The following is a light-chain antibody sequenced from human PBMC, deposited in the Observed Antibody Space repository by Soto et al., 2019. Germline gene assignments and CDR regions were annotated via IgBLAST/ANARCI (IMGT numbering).Light chain of an antibody. Sequence: QSALTQPASVSGSPGQSITISCTGTRSDIGSYNNVAWYQKHPGKAPRVMIFGVTMRPSGISNRFFGSKSGSTASLTISGLQAEDEADYFCFSYAGSSIWVFGGGTKLTVL. CDR1: RSDIGSYNN. J-gene: IGLJ3*02. V-gene: IGLV2-23*02. CDR2: GVT. CDR3: FSYAGSSIWV.